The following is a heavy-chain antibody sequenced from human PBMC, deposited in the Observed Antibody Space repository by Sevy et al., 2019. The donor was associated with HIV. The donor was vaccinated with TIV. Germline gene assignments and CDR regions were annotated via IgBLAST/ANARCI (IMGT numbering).Heavy chain of an antibody. CDR3: VSSEYSSGFLDAFDI. J-gene: IGHJ3*02. CDR2: IKQDGSEK. Sequence: GGSLRLSCAASGFTFSSYWMSWVRQAPGKGLEWVANIKQDGSEKYYVDSVKGRFTISRYNAKNSLYLQMNSLRAEDTAVYYCVSSEYSSGFLDAFDIWGQGTMVTVSS. V-gene: IGHV3-7*01. CDR1: GFTFSSYW. D-gene: IGHD6-19*01.